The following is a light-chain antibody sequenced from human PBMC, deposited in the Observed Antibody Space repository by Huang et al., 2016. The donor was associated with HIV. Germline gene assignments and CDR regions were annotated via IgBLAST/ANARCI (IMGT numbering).Light chain of an antibody. Sequence: DIQMTQPPSTLSASIGDRVTITCGASQSITNWLAWYQQKPGQAPRLLISDASSLESGVPSRFSGSGSGTEFTLTISSLQPDDFATYYCQQYDSHSYSLGQGTKLEIK. V-gene: IGKV1-5*01. J-gene: IGKJ2*01. CDR1: QSITNW. CDR2: DAS. CDR3: QQYDSHSYS.